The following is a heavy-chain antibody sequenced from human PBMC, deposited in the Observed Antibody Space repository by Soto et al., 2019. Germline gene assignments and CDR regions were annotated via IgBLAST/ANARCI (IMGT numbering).Heavy chain of an antibody. D-gene: IGHD3-3*01. J-gene: IGHJ6*02. Sequence: GGSLRLSCAASGFTFSSYAMSWVRQAPGKGLEWVSAISGSGGSTYYADSVKGRFTISRDNSKNTLYLQMNSLRAEDTAVYYCAKVHYDFWSGYQNNYGMDVWGQGTTVTVSS. CDR3: AKVHYDFWSGYQNNYGMDV. CDR1: GFTFSSYA. CDR2: ISGSGGST. V-gene: IGHV3-23*01.